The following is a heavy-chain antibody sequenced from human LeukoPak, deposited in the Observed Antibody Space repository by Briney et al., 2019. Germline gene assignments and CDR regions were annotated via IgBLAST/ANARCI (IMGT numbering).Heavy chain of an antibody. CDR3: AREDSSGWYDYFDY. CDR2: ISSSSGSK. V-gene: IGHV3-48*03. D-gene: IGHD6-19*01. CDR1: GFTFSNYE. Sequence: GGSLRLSCAASGFTFSNYEMNWVRQAPGKGLQWVSYISSSSGSKYYADSVKGRFTISRDNAKNSLYLQMNSLRAEDTAVYHCAREDSSGWYDYFDYWGQGTLVTVSS. J-gene: IGHJ4*02.